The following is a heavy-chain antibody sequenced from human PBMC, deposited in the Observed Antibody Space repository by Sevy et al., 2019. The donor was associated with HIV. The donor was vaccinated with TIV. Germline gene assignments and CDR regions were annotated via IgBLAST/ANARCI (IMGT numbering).Heavy chain of an antibody. CDR2: ISYDGSNK. Sequence: GGSLRLSCAAFGFTISGFGMHWVRQAPGKGLEWVALISYDGSNKYYADSVKGRFTISRDKSKNTLYLQMNSLRGEDTAVYYCAKDQGAHYYYGMDVWGQGTTVTVSS. V-gene: IGHV3-30*18. J-gene: IGHJ6*02. CDR1: GFTISGFG. CDR3: AKDQGAHYYYGMDV.